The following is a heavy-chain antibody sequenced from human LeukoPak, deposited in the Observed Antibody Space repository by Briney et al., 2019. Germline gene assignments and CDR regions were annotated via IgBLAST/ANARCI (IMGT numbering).Heavy chain of an antibody. CDR1: GGSFSGYY. Sequence: PSETLSLTCAVYGGSFSGYYWSWIRQPPGKGLEWIGQINLSGSTNYNPSLKSRVTISVDTSKNQFSLKLTSVTAADTAVYYCARLYTSDIKYDYWGQGTLVTVSS. CDR2: INLSGST. D-gene: IGHD6-6*01. CDR3: ARLYTSDIKYDY. V-gene: IGHV4-34*01. J-gene: IGHJ4*02.